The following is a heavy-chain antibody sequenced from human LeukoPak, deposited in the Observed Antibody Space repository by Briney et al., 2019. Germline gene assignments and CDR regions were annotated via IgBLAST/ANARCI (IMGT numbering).Heavy chain of an antibody. D-gene: IGHD6-19*01. Sequence: GGSLRLSRAPSGFTFSSYSMNWVRQAPGKGLEWVSSISSSSSYIYYADSVKGRFTISRDNAKNPPSLQRNSLRAEDTAVYYCARDRYSSGWQGGFDYSGQGTLVTVSS. CDR3: ARDRYSSGWQGGFDY. CDR2: ISSSSSYI. J-gene: IGHJ4*02. V-gene: IGHV3-21*01. CDR1: GFTFSSYS.